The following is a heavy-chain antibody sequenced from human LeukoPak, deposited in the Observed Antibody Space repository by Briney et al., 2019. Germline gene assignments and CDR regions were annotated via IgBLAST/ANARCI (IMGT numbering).Heavy chain of an antibody. CDR3: AKGRGSGSYLYYFDY. Sequence: GGSLRLSCAASGFTFDDYAMHWVRQAPGKGLEWVSGISWNTGSIGYADSVKGRFTISRDNAKNSLFLQMDSLRPEDTALYYCAKGRGSGSYLYYFDYWGQGTLVTVSS. D-gene: IGHD3-10*01. V-gene: IGHV3-9*01. CDR2: ISWNTGSI. CDR1: GFTFDDYA. J-gene: IGHJ4*02.